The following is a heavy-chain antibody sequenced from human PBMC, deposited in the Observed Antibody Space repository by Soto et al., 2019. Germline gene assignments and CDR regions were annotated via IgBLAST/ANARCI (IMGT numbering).Heavy chain of an antibody. Sequence: EVQLVESGGGLIQPGGSLRLSCAASGFTVSSKYMTWVRQAPGKGLEWVSVIYGGGTTYYADSVKGRFTISRDNSKNTLYPQMNSLRAEDTAVYYCVQTTGLPGFEFWGQGTLVTVSS. CDR1: GFTVSSKY. D-gene: IGHD1-1*01. V-gene: IGHV3-53*01. CDR3: VQTTGLPGFEF. J-gene: IGHJ4*02. CDR2: IYGGGTT.